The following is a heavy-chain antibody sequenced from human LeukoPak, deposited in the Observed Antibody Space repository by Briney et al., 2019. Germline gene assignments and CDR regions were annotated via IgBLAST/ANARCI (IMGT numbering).Heavy chain of an antibody. CDR3: AKDINPGSSYYDY. V-gene: IGHV3-30*18. Sequence: PGGSLRLSCAASGFTFSNYAVHWVRQAPGKGLEWLAAISYDGSNKYYADSLKGRFTISRDNSKNTLYLQMNSLRAGDTAVYYCAKDINPGSSYYDYWGQGTLVTVSS. D-gene: IGHD2-15*01. CDR1: GFTFSNYA. J-gene: IGHJ4*02. CDR2: ISYDGSNK.